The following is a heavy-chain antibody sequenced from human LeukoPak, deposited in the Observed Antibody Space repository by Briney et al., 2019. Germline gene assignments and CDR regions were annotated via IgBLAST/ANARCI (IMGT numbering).Heavy chain of an antibody. CDR2: IYHSGST. CDR1: GCSISSSNW. V-gene: IGHV4-4*02. CDR3: ARVSSVAGYYFDY. Sequence: SGTLSLTCAVSGCSISSSNWWSWVRQPPGKGLEWIGEIYHSGSTNYNPSLKSRVTISVDKSKNQFSLKLSSVTAADTAVYYCARVSSVAGYYFDYWGQGTLVTVSS. J-gene: IGHJ4*02. D-gene: IGHD6-19*01.